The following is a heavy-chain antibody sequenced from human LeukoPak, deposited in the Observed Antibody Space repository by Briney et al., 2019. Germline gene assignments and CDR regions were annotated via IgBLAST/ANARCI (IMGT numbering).Heavy chain of an antibody. V-gene: IGHV5-51*01. Sequence: KVSCKASGYTFTTYWIGWVRQMPGKGLEWMGIIYPGDSDIRYSPSFQGQVTISADKSISTAYLQWSSLKASDTAMYYCARHDCASATCPQVYWGQGTLVTVSS. J-gene: IGHJ4*02. CDR2: IYPGDSDI. CDR1: GYTFTTYW. CDR3: ARHDCASATCPQVY. D-gene: IGHD2-2*01.